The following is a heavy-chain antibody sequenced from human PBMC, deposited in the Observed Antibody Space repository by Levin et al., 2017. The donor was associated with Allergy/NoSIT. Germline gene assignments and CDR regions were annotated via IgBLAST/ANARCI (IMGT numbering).Heavy chain of an antibody. Sequence: GESLKISCAASGFTFSSYGMHWVRQAPGKGLEWVAVISYDGSNKYYADSVKGRFTISRDNSKNTLYLQMNSLRAEDTAVYYCARGGPLPGIAAAGPDYWGQGTLVTVSS. D-gene: IGHD6-13*01. V-gene: IGHV3-30*03. J-gene: IGHJ4*02. CDR3: ARGGPLPGIAAAGPDY. CDR1: GFTFSSYG. CDR2: ISYDGSNK.